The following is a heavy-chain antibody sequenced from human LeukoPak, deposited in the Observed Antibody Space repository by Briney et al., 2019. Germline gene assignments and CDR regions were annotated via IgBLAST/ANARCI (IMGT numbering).Heavy chain of an antibody. CDR1: GFTFSSYA. Sequence: PGGSLRLSFAASGFTFSSYAMSWVRQAPGKGLEWVSLISGGGGSTYYAASVKGRFTISRDDSKNTLFLQMKSLRADDTAVYYCAKVGSAIDYWGPGSLVTVSS. CDR3: AKVGSAIDY. J-gene: IGHJ4*02. V-gene: IGHV3-23*01. CDR2: ISGGGGST. D-gene: IGHD6-19*01.